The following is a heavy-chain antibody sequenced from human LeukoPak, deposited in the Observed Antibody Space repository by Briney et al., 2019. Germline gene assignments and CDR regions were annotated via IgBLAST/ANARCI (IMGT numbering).Heavy chain of an antibody. CDR1: GFTFRNYA. Sequence: GGSLRLSCEASGFTFRNYAMSWVRQARGKGLEWLSAISGGGDATYHGDSVQGRFTISRDNFKNTLYLQMNSLRAEDTAVYYCAKDPGPYDYYGMDVWGQRTTVTLSS. CDR3: AKDPGPYDYYGMDV. CDR2: ISGGGDAT. J-gene: IGHJ6*02. V-gene: IGHV3-23*01.